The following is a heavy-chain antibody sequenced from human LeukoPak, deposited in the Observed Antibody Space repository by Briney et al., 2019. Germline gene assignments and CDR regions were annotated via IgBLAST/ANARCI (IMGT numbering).Heavy chain of an antibody. D-gene: IGHD2-15*01. Sequence: GASVKVSCKASGATFSSYAISWVRQAPGQGLEWMGRIIPILGIANYAQKFQGRVTITADESTSTAYMELSSMRSEDTAVYYCARAQLLHYYYYYYMDVWGKGTTVTVSS. V-gene: IGHV1-69*04. J-gene: IGHJ6*03. CDR1: GATFSSYA. CDR3: ARAQLLHYYYYYYMDV. CDR2: IIPILGIA.